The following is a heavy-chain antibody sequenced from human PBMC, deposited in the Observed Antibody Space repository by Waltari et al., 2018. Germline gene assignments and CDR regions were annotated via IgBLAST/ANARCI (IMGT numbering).Heavy chain of an antibody. CDR2: IIPIFGTA. CDR1: GGTFSSYA. D-gene: IGHD3-22*01. V-gene: IGHV1-69*06. Sequence: QVQLVQSGAEVKKPGSSVKVSCKASGGTFSSYAISWVRQAPGQGLEWMGGIIPIFGTANYAQKFQGRVTVTTDTSTSTAYMELRSLRSDDTAVYYCARGSSGYTEADFDYWGQGTPVIVSS. J-gene: IGHJ4*02. CDR3: ARGSSGYTEADFDY.